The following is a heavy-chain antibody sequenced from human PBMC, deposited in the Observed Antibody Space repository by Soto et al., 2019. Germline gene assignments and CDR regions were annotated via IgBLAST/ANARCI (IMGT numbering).Heavy chain of an antibody. CDR1: GYTFTSYG. V-gene: IGHV1-18*01. CDR3: ARRGARCGGDCFWFDP. D-gene: IGHD2-21*01. J-gene: IGHJ5*02. Sequence: GASVKVSCKTSGYTFTSYGISWVRQAPGQGLEWMGWISAYNGNTNYAQKLQGRVTMTTDTSTSTAYMELRSLRSDDTAVYYCARRGARCGGDCFWFDPWGQGTLVTVSS. CDR2: ISAYNGNT.